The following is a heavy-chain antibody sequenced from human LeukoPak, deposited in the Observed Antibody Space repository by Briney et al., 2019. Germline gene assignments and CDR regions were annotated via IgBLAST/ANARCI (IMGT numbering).Heavy chain of an antibody. J-gene: IGHJ4*02. CDR3: ARVGDIVVVPAAYYFDY. D-gene: IGHD2-2*01. CDR1: GGSFSGYY. Sequence: SETLSLTCAVYGGSFSGYYWSWIRQPPGKGLEWIGEINHSGSTNYNPSLKSRVTISVDTSKNQFSLKLSSVTAADTAVYYCARVGDIVVVPAAYYFDYWGQGTLVTVSS. V-gene: IGHV4-34*01. CDR2: INHSGST.